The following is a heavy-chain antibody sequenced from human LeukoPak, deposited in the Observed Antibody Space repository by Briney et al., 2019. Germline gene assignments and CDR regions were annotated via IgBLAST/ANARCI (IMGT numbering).Heavy chain of an antibody. D-gene: IGHD5-24*01. Sequence: GGSLRLSCAASGFTFSSYWMNWVRQAPGKGLEWVANIKQDGSEKYYVDPVKGRFTISRDNAKNSLYLQMNSLRAEDTAVYFCARGGGWLQSKYYFDSWGQGTLVTVSS. J-gene: IGHJ4*02. V-gene: IGHV3-7*04. CDR3: ARGGGWLQSKYYFDS. CDR1: GFTFSSYW. CDR2: IKQDGSEK.